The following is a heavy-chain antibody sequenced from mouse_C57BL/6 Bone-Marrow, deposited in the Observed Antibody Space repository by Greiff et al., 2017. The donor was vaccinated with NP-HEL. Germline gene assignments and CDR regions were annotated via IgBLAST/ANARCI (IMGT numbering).Heavy chain of an antibody. CDR1: GYTFTSYW. D-gene: IGHD1-1*01. J-gene: IGHJ2*01. CDR2: IYPGSGST. V-gene: IGHV1-55*01. CDR3: ARVGDYGSSSLDY. Sequence: QVQLQQSGAELVKPGASVKMSCKASGYTFTSYWITWVKQRPGQGLEWIGDIYPGSGSTNYNEKFKSKATLTVDTSSSTAYMQLSSLTSEDSAVYYCARVGDYGSSSLDYWGQGTTLTVSS.